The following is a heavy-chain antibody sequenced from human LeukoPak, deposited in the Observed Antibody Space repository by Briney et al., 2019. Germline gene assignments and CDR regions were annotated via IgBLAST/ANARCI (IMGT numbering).Heavy chain of an antibody. CDR3: ARSTSGTFDY. CDR1: GFTFSIYS. J-gene: IGHJ4*02. CDR2: ITSDRRTI. V-gene: IGHV3-48*01. D-gene: IGHD6-13*01. Sequence: PGGSLRLSCAASGFTFSIYSMNWVRQAPGKGLEWVSYITSDRRTISYADPVKGRFTISRDNDKRLLYLQVDSLRAGDTAIYYCARSTSGTFDYWGQGMLVTVSS.